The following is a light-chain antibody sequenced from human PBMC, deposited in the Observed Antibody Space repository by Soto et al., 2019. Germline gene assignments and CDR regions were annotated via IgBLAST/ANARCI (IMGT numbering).Light chain of an antibody. CDR1: QSISVW. CDR3: QQYDSYPLT. V-gene: IGKV1-5*03. CDR2: GAS. Sequence: DIQMTQSPSTVSASVTDRVTITCRASQSISVWLAWYQQKPGKAPKVLIYGASNLESGVPSRFSGSGSETEFTLTINSLQPDDYATYYCQQYDSYPLTFGGGTKVDIK. J-gene: IGKJ4*01.